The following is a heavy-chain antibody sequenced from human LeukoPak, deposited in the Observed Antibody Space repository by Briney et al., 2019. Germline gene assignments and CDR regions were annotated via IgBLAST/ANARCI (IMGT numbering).Heavy chain of an antibody. V-gene: IGHV1-69*05. CDR1: GGTFSSYA. Sequence: SVKVSCKASGGTFSSYAISWVRQAPGQGLEWMGGIIPIFGTANYAQKFQGRVTITTDESTSTAHMELSSLRSEDTAVYYCARGRYDFSAMDVWGKGTTVTVSS. D-gene: IGHD3-3*01. CDR2: IIPIFGTA. CDR3: ARGRYDFSAMDV. J-gene: IGHJ6*03.